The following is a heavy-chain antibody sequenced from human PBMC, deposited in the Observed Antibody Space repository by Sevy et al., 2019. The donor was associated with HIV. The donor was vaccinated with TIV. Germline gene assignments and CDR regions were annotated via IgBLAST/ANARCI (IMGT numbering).Heavy chain of an antibody. D-gene: IGHD3-10*01. CDR1: GFTFSSYW. J-gene: IGHJ3*02. Sequence: GGSLRLSCAASGFTFSSYWMSWVRQVPGKGLEWVANIKQDGGEKYYVDSVKGRFTISRDNAKNSLYLQMNSLRAEDTAVYYCARDRYYGSGSYYNWGAFDIWGQGTMVTVSS. CDR3: ARDRYYGSGSYYNWGAFDI. V-gene: IGHV3-7*01. CDR2: IKQDGGEK.